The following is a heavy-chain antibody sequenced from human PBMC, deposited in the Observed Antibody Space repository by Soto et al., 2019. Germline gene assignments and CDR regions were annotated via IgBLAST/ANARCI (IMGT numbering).Heavy chain of an antibody. CDR3: ARAYSGSGIPPDWFDP. V-gene: IGHV4-61*01. D-gene: IGHD3-10*01. CDR2: IYYSGST. CDR1: GGSVSSGSYY. J-gene: IGHJ5*02. Sequence: SETLSLTCTVSGGSVSSGSYYWSWIRQPPGKGLEWIGYIYYSGSTNYNPSLKSRVTISVDTSKNQFSLKLSSVTAADTAVYYCARAYSGSGIPPDWFDPWGQGTLVTVSS.